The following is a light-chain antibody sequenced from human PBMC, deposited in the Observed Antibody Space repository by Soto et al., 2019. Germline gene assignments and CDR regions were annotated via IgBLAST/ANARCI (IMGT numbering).Light chain of an antibody. V-gene: IGKV1-5*03. CDR2: KAS. J-gene: IGKJ2*01. CDR1: QTINSW. Sequence: DIQMTQSPSTLSTSVGDRVTVTCRASQTINSWLAWYQQKPGKAPKLLISKASNLESGVPSRFSGSGSGTEFTLTISNVQPDDFATYYCQQYTIYPYTFGQGTKLDI. CDR3: QQYTIYPYT.